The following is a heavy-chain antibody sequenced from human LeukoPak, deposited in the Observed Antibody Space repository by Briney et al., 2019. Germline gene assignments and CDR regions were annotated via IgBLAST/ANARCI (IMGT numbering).Heavy chain of an antibody. V-gene: IGHV4-61*02. CDR2: IYTSGST. Sequence: SETLSLTCTVSGGSISSGSYYWSWIRQPAGKGLEWIGRIYTSGSTNYNPSLKSRVTISVDTSKNQFSLKLSSVTAADTAVYYCAGDSGGYGRSVYFDYWGQGTLVTVSS. J-gene: IGHJ4*02. D-gene: IGHD3-16*01. CDR1: GGSISSGSYY. CDR3: AGDSGGYGRSVYFDY.